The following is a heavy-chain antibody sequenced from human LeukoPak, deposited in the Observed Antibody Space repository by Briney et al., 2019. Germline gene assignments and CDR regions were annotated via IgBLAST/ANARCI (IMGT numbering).Heavy chain of an antibody. V-gene: IGHV4-39*01. CDR3: ARLDELLAFDY. CDR1: GGSINGNNHY. J-gene: IGHJ4*02. Sequence: SETLSLTCNVAGGSINGNNHYWGWIRQPPGKGLEWLGSINYSGTIFYSPSLNSRVTISVDTSGNQFSLKLTSSTAADTAVYYCARLDELLAFDYWGQGTLVTVSS. D-gene: IGHD2-15*01. CDR2: INYSGTI.